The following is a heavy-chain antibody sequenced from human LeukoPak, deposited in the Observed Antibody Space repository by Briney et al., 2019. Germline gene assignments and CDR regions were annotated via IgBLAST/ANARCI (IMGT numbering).Heavy chain of an antibody. V-gene: IGHV1-18*01. D-gene: IGHD6-19*01. CDR2: ISAYNGNT. CDR1: GGTFSSYA. CDR3: ARDRLGIAVAGTGWFDP. Sequence: ASVKVSCKASGGTFSSYAISWVRQAPGQGLEWMGWISAYNGNTNYAQKLQGRVTMTTDTSTSTAYMELRSLRSDDTAVYYCARDRLGIAVAGTGWFDPWGQGTLVTVSS. J-gene: IGHJ5*02.